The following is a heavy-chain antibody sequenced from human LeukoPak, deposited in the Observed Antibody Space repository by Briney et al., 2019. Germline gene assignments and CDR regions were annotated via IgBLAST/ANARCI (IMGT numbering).Heavy chain of an antibody. D-gene: IGHD1-26*01. Sequence: GGSLRLSCAASGFSFSVYWMHWVRQAPGKGPVWVSRIKTDGSITDYADFVKGRFTISRDNAKNTLYLQMNSLRAEDTAVYYCAKQKWELLLMIDYWGQGTLVTVSS. V-gene: IGHV3-74*01. J-gene: IGHJ4*02. CDR1: GFSFSVYW. CDR3: AKQKWELLLMIDY. CDR2: IKTDGSIT.